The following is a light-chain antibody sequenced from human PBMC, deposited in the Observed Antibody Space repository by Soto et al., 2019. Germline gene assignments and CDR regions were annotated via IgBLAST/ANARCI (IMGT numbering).Light chain of an antibody. CDR2: KAS. J-gene: IGKJ1*01. CDR1: QSINIW. CDR3: QQYNVEWT. Sequence: DIQMTQSHSTLSASVGDRVTITCRASQSINIWLAWYQHKPGRAPKLLIYKASTLESGVPARFSGSGSGTEFTLTISILQPDEFATYYCQQYNVEWTFGQGTKVEIK. V-gene: IGKV1-5*03.